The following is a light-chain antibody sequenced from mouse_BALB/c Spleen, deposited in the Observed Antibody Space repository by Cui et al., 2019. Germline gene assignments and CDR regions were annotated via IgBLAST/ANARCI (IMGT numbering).Light chain of an antibody. CDR2: YAS. V-gene: IGKV5-39*01. CDR3: QNGHSFPLT. J-gene: IGKJ5*01. CDR1: QSISDY. Sequence: DIVMTQSPATLSVTSGDRVSLSCRASQSISDYLHWYQQKSHESPRLLIKYASQSISGIPSRFSGSGSGSDFTLSINSVEPEDVGVYYCQNGHSFPLTFGAGTKLELK.